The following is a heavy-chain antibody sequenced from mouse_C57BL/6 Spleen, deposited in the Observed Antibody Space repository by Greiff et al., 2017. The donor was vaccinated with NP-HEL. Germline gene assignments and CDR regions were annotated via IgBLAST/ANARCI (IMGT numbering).Heavy chain of an antibody. J-gene: IGHJ2*01. CDR2: INPSSGYT. D-gene: IGHD1-1*01. V-gene: IGHV1-4*01. CDR1: GYTFTSYT. Sequence: VQLQQSGAELARPGASVKMSCKASGYTFTSYTMHWVKQRPGQGLEWIGYINPSSGYTKYNQKFKDKATLTADKSSSTAYMQLSSLTSEDSAVYYCARSLITTVVTTDFDYWGQGTTLTGSS. CDR3: ARSLITTVVTTDFDY.